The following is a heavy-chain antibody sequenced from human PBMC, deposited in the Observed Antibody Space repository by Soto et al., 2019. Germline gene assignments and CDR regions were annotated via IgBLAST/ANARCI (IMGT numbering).Heavy chain of an antibody. V-gene: IGHV1-69*06. CDR2: ILPLSGTT. Sequence: QLQLVQSGAEVKKPGSSVKVSCKASGGTFSAYAISWVRQAPGQGLEWMGGILPLSGTTNYTQRFQGRVTIRVDKSTSTAYMELSSMRSEDAAVYYCARANPTKYYDYVWGDYRRGGMDVWGQGTTVTVSS. J-gene: IGHJ6*02. D-gene: IGHD3-16*02. CDR1: GGTFSAYA. CDR3: ARANPTKYYDYVWGDYRRGGMDV.